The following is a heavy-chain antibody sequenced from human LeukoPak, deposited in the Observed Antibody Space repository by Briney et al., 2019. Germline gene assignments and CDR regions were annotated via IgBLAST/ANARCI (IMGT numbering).Heavy chain of an antibody. CDR1: EYTFSVYH. V-gene: IGHV1-2*02. CDR3: AKDGGGDCSSTTCYEEVNWFDP. CDR2: INPNSGDT. J-gene: IGHJ5*02. D-gene: IGHD2/OR15-2a*01. Sequence: GASVKVSCKASEYTFSVYHIHWVRLAPGQGLEWMAWINPNSGDTNYAQRFQGRVTMTRDTSINTAYMELSSLRSDDTAVYYCAKDGGGDCSSTTCYEEVNWFDPWGQGTLVTVSS.